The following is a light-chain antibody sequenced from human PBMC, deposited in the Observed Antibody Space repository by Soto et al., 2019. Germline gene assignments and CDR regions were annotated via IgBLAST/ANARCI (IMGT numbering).Light chain of an antibody. V-gene: IGKV1-6*01. CDR1: QGIRND. CDR3: LQDYSYPWT. J-gene: IGKJ1*01. CDR2: AAS. Sequence: AIQMTQSPSSLSASVGDRVTITCRASQGIRNDLGWYQQKPGKPPKLLIYAASSIQSGVQSRFSGSGTGTDFTLTISSLQPEDFANYYCLQDYSYPWTFGEGTKVEIK.